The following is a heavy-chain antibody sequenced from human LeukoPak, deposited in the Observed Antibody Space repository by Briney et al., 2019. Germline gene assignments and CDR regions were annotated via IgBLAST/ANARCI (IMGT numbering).Heavy chain of an antibody. CDR3: ARPGTDTAMVYFDY. Sequence: GESLKISCEGSVYICTSYWIGGGRQIPGKGLGWMVIIYPGGSDTSYSPAFQGQLPIPAHKFISTAYLQSSSLKASDTAMYYCARPGTDTAMVYFDYWGQGTLVPVSS. D-gene: IGHD5-18*01. V-gene: IGHV5-51*01. J-gene: IGHJ4*02. CDR2: IYPGGSDT. CDR1: VYICTSYW.